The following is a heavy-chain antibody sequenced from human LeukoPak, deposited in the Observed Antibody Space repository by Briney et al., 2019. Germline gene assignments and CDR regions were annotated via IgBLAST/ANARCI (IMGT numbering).Heavy chain of an antibody. J-gene: IGHJ4*02. D-gene: IGHD3-10*01. V-gene: IGHV4-30-2*01. CDR1: GGSISSGGYS. Sequence: PSETLSLTCAVSGGSISSGGYSWSWIRQPPGKGLEWIGYIYHSGSTYYNPSLKSRVTISVDRSKNQFSLKLSSVTAADTAVYYCARAVDNYYGSGKGVYYFDYWGQGTLVTVSS. CDR2: IYHSGST. CDR3: ARAVDNYYGSGKGVYYFDY.